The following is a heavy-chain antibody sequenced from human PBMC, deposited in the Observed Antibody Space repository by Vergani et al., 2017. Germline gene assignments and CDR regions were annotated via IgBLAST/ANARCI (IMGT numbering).Heavy chain of an antibody. Sequence: QVQLQESGPGLVKPSQTLSLTCTVSGGSISSGSYYWSWIRQPAGKGLEWIGRIYTSASTNYNPSLKSRVTMSVDTSKNQFSLKLSSVTAADTAVYYCARGPYGWDAFDIWGQGTMVTVSS. CDR1: GGSISSGSYY. J-gene: IGHJ3*02. D-gene: IGHD4-17*01. CDR2: IYTSAST. V-gene: IGHV4-61*02. CDR3: ARGPYGWDAFDI.